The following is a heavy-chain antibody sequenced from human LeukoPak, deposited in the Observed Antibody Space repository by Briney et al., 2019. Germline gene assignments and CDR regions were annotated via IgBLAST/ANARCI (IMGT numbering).Heavy chain of an antibody. Sequence: GGSLRLSCAASGFTFSSYWMSWVRQAPGKGLEWVANIKQDGSEKYYVDSVKGRFTISRDNAKNSLYLQMNSLRAEDTAVYYCARDAPLAVAGGLTGYYLLGRLTPHYFDYWGQGTLVTVSS. J-gene: IGHJ4*02. D-gene: IGHD3-9*01. CDR2: IKQDGSEK. V-gene: IGHV3-7*01. CDR1: GFTFSSYW. CDR3: ARDAPLAVAGGLTGYYLLGRLTPHYFDY.